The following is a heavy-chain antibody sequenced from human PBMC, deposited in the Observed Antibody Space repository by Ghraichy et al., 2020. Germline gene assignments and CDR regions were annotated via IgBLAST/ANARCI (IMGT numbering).Heavy chain of an antibody. CDR3: ARERLSYSGRLSYPFDL. Sequence: GESLRLSCVASGFNFNTYTMNWVRQAPGKGLEWIAYISSGSSSIKYADSVKGRFTISRDDVKRSIYLQINSLRAEDTSVYYCARERLSYSGRLSYPFDLWGQGTLVTVSS. CDR1: GFNFNTYT. J-gene: IGHJ4*02. D-gene: IGHD5-12*01. V-gene: IGHV3-48*01. CDR2: ISSGSSSI.